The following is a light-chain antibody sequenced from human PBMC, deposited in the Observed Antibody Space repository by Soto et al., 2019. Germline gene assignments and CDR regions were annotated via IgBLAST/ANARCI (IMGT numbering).Light chain of an antibody. V-gene: IGKV3-20*01. Sequence: EIVLTQSPGTLSLSPGERATLSCRASQYVTSSYLAWYLQKPGQAPRLLIYGASSRATGIPDRFSGSGSVTDFTLTISRLEPEDFAVYYCQQYGGSPFTFGPGTKVDIK. CDR3: QQYGGSPFT. CDR1: QYVTSSY. CDR2: GAS. J-gene: IGKJ3*01.